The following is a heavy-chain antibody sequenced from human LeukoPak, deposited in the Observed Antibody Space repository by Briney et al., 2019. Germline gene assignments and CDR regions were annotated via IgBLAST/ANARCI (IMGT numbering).Heavy chain of an antibody. CDR1: GGSISSSSYY. J-gene: IGHJ4*02. Sequence: PSETLSLTCTVSGGSISSSSYYWGWIRQPPGKGLEWIGSIYYSGSTYYNPSLKSRVTISVDTSKNQFSLKLSSVTAADTAVYYCARNSGYDRSGYYSTYFDYWGQGTLVTVSS. D-gene: IGHD3-22*01. V-gene: IGHV4-39*01. CDR3: ARNSGYDRSGYYSTYFDY. CDR2: IYYSGST.